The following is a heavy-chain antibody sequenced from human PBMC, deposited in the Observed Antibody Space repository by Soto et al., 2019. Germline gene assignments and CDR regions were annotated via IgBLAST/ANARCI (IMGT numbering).Heavy chain of an antibody. Sequence: QAQLQQSGPGLVKPSQTLSLSCAISGDSVSNNSVAWNWVRQSPSRGLEWLGRTYYRANWHYDSPPSLRSRITINPDPSNTPFSLQLNSVSPEDAAVYYCARTLRGRGVKYFDDWGQGTLVTVSS. CDR2: TYYRANWHY. J-gene: IGHJ4*02. V-gene: IGHV6-1*01. CDR3: ARTLRGRGVKYFDD. CDR1: GDSVSNNSVA. D-gene: IGHD3-10*01.